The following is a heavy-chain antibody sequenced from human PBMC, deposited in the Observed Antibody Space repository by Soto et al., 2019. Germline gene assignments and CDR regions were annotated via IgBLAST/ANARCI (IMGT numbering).Heavy chain of an antibody. Sequence: QITLKESGPTLVNPTQTLTLTCSCSGFSLDSNGVGVGWIRQPPGKALEWLALIYWDDDKVYRPSLQSRLTITKDTANNQVVLTMTDMDPVDTATYYCIHTSLYEGDFWGQGTLVTVSS. CDR2: IYWDDDK. D-gene: IGHD5-12*01. J-gene: IGHJ4*02. CDR1: GFSLDSNGVG. CDR3: IHTSLYEGDF. V-gene: IGHV2-5*02.